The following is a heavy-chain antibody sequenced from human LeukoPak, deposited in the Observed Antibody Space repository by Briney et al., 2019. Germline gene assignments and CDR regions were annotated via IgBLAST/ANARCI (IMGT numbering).Heavy chain of an antibody. V-gene: IGHV3-48*03. CDR1: GFSFSSYE. Sequence: GGSLRLSCAASGFSFSSYEMNWVRQAPGKGLEWVSYIGRSGGTLYYADSVKGRFTISRDNAKNSLYLQMNSLRAEDTAVYYCARDNSVDRHFDYWGQGTLVTVSS. J-gene: IGHJ4*02. CDR2: IGRSGGTL. D-gene: IGHD2/OR15-2a*01. CDR3: ARDNSVDRHFDY.